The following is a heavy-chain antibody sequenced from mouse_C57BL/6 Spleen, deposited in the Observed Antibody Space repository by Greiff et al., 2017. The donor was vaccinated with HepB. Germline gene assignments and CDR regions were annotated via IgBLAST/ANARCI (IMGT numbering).Heavy chain of an antibody. CDR3: TTYPPYYYGSSPGFAY. D-gene: IGHD1-1*01. Sequence: EVQLQQSGAELVRPGASVKLSCTASGFNIKDDYMHWVKQRPEQGLEWIGWIDPENGDPEYASKFQGKATITADTSSNTAYLQLSSLTYEATAVYYCTTYPPYYYGSSPGFAYWGQGTLVTVSA. J-gene: IGHJ3*01. CDR1: GFNIKDDY. V-gene: IGHV14-4*01. CDR2: IDPENGDP.